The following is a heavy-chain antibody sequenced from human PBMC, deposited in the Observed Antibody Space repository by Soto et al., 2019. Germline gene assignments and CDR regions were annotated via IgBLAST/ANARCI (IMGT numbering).Heavy chain of an antibody. D-gene: IGHD2-2*01. CDR3: ARVRLDPPVVPAANWFDP. V-gene: IGHV1-18*01. J-gene: IGHJ5*02. CDR1: GYTFTSYG. Sequence: GASVKVSCKASGYTFTSYGISWVRQAPGQGLEWMGWISPYNGNTNYAQKLQGRVTMTRDTSISTAYMELSRLRSDDTAVYYCARVRLDPPVVPAANWFDPWGQGTLVTVSS. CDR2: ISPYNGNT.